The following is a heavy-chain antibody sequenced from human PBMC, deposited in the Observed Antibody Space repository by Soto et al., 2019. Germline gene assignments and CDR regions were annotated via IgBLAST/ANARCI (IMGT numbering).Heavy chain of an antibody. Sequence: QVQLVQSGAEVKKPGASVKVSCKASGYTFTSYAMHWVRQAPGQRLEWMGWINAGNGNTKYSQKFQGRVTITRDTSASTAYMELRSLRSEDTAVYYCARVGSRGYSSSWWFDYWGQGTLVTVSS. CDR3: ARVGSRGYSSSWWFDY. V-gene: IGHV1-3*01. D-gene: IGHD6-13*01. CDR1: GYTFTSYA. CDR2: INAGNGNT. J-gene: IGHJ4*02.